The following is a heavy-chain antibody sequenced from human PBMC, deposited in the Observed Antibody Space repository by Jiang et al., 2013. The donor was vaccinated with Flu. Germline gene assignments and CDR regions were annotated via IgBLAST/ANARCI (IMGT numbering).Heavy chain of an antibody. D-gene: IGHD4-11*01. V-gene: IGHV1-69*02. CDR2: IIPILGIA. J-gene: IGHJ3*01. CDR1: GGTFSSYT. CDR3: ATSPDYSNRAFDV. Sequence: SCKASGGTFSSYTISWVRQAPGQGLEWMGRIIPILGIANYAQKFQGRVTITADKSTSTAYMELSSLRSEDTAVYYCATSPDYSNRAFDVWGQGTMVTVSS.